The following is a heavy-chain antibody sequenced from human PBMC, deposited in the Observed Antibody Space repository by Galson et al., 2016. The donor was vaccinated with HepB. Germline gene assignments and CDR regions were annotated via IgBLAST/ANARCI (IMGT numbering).Heavy chain of an antibody. Sequence: QSGADVKKPGESLKISCKGSGYSFTNYWIGWVRQMPGKGLEWMGIIFPGDSDTRYSPSFQGQVTISADKSISTAYLQWSSLKTSDTAMYYCARQSPGGSGWSGGWFDPWGQGTLVTGSS. J-gene: IGHJ5*02. D-gene: IGHD6-19*01. CDR2: IFPGDSDT. V-gene: IGHV5-51*01. CDR3: ARQSPGGSGWSGGWFDP. CDR1: GYSFTNYW.